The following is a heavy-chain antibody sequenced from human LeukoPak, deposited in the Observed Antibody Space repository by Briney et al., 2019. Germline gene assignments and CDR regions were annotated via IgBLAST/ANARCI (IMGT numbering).Heavy chain of an antibody. CDR3: AKAAYNSQYYYYYYYMDV. J-gene: IGHJ6*03. V-gene: IGHV3-23*01. Sequence: GGSLRLSCAASGFTLSSYAMSWVRQAPGKGLEWVSAISGSGGSTYYADSVKGRFTISRDNSKNTLYLQMNSLRAEDTAVYYCAKAAYNSQYYYYYYYMDVWGKGTTVTVSS. CDR2: ISGSGGST. D-gene: IGHD1-20*01. CDR1: GFTLSSYA.